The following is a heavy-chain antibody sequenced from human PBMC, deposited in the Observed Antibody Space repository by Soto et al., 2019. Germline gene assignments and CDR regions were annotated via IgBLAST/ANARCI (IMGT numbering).Heavy chain of an antibody. CDR1: GVTFSTYA. V-gene: IGHV3-23*01. Sequence: PGWSLRLSCAASGVTFSTYAMNWVRQAPGKGLEWISTISNTGGGTFYADSVKGRFTISRDNSNNTVYLQMHSLRAEDTAVYYFEENKGNGRLYFDCWCQGSLV. CDR2: ISNTGGGT. J-gene: IGHJ4*02. D-gene: IGHD2-8*01. CDR3: EENKGNGRLYFDC.